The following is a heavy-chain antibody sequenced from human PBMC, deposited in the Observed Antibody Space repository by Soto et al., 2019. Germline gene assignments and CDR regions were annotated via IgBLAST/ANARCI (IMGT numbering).Heavy chain of an antibody. V-gene: IGHV3-30-3*01. CDR1: GFTFSSYA. CDR3: ARDTVIAGHYYYYYGMDV. CDR2: ISYDGSNK. D-gene: IGHD6-13*01. Sequence: QVQLVESGGGVVQPGRSLRLSCAASGFTFSSYAMHWVRQAPGKGLEWVAVISYDGSNKYYADSVKGRFTISRDNSKNTLYLQMNSLRAEDTAVYYCARDTVIAGHYYYYYGMDVWGQGTTVTVSS. J-gene: IGHJ6*02.